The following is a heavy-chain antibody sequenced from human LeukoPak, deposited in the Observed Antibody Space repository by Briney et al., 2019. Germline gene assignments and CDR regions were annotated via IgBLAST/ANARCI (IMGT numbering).Heavy chain of an antibody. J-gene: IGHJ4*02. Sequence: GESLRLSCETAGFTFSSYVMHWVRRTPGKGLVWVSRISQDGIISYADSVKGRFTISRDNSKNTLYLQMNSLRAEDTAVYYCAKDFGPTYYDFWSGPYYVDYWGQGTLVTVSS. CDR3: AKDFGPTYYDFWSGPYYVDY. D-gene: IGHD3-3*01. CDR1: GFTFSSYV. V-gene: IGHV3-74*01. CDR2: ISQDGII.